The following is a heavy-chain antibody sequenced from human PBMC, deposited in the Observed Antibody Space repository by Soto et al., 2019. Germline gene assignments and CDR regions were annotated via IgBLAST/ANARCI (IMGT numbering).Heavy chain of an antibody. D-gene: IGHD2-15*01. Sequence: SETLSLTCTVSGGSISSGGYYWSWIRQHPGKGLEWIGYIYYSGSTYYNPSLKSRVTISVDTSKNQFSLKLSSVTAADTAVYYCARVGVCSGGSCYPNGNWFDPWGQGTLVTVSS. J-gene: IGHJ5*02. CDR3: ARVGVCSGGSCYPNGNWFDP. CDR2: IYYSGST. CDR1: GGSISSGGYY. V-gene: IGHV4-31*03.